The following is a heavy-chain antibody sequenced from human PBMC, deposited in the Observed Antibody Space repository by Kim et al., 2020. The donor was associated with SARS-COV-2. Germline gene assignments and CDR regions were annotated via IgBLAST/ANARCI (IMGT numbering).Heavy chain of an antibody. CDR1: GGTFSSYA. J-gene: IGHJ6*02. Sequence: SVKVSCKASGGTFSSYAISWVRQAPGQGLEWMGGIIPIFGTADYAQKFQGRVTITADESTSTAYMELSSLRSEDTAVYYCARGAVAGTYYYYGMDVWGQGTTVTVSS. V-gene: IGHV1-69*13. CDR2: IIPIFGTA. D-gene: IGHD6-19*01. CDR3: ARGAVAGTYYYYGMDV.